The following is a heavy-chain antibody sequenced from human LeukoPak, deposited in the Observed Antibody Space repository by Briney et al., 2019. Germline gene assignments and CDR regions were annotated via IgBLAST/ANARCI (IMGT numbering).Heavy chain of an antibody. CDR1: RYSFTSYW. J-gene: IGHJ4*02. D-gene: IGHD3-3*01. V-gene: IGHV5-51*01. Sequence: GESLKISCKGSRYSFTSYWIGWVRQMPGKALEWMGIIYPGDSDTRYSPSFQGQVTISADKSISTAYLQWSSLKALDTAIYYCASLKRFPHYLDYWGQGTLVTVSS. CDR2: IYPGDSDT. CDR3: ASLKRFPHYLDY.